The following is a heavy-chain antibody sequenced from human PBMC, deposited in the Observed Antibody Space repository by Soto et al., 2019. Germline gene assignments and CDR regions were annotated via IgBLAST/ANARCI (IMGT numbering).Heavy chain of an antibody. CDR2: VHYSGTS. Sequence: PSETLSLTCTVSGVSISVNSYYWNWIRQPPGKGLELIGYVHYSGTSDYNPSLNSLFTISVDTSKNQFSLKFNSATAADTAVYYCARAAGCNGGNCYYGIDVWGQGTTVTVSS. J-gene: IGHJ6*02. CDR1: GVSISVNSYY. D-gene: IGHD2-15*01. V-gene: IGHV4-61*01. CDR3: ARAAGCNGGNCYYGIDV.